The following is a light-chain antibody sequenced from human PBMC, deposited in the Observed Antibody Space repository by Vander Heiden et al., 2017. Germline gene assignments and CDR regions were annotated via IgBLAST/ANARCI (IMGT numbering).Light chain of an antibody. J-gene: IGLJ2*01. CDR2: QDS. Sequence: SDELGQPPAVAVCRSLKAKITCSGDKLVDKYACWYQQKPGQSPVLVIYQDSKRPSGIPERFSGSNSGTTATLTIRGTQAMDEADYYCPAWDSSSVVFGGGTKLTVL. V-gene: IGLV3-1*01. CDR1: KLVDKY. CDR3: PAWDSSSVV.